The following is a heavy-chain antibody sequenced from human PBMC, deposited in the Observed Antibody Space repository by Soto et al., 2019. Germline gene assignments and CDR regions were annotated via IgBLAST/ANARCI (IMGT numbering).Heavy chain of an antibody. D-gene: IGHD6-19*01. CDR1: GFSFRDFA. Sequence: EVQLLESGGGVVQPGGSLRLSCVASGFSFRDFAMSWVRQAPGKGLERVVGISDSGATTYSAESVRGRFTISRDNSRNKVFLQLNDLRAEDTASYYCARDDTGSGALDYWGQGTLVTVSS. CDR2: ISDSGATT. J-gene: IGHJ4*02. CDR3: ARDDTGSGALDY. V-gene: IGHV3-23*01.